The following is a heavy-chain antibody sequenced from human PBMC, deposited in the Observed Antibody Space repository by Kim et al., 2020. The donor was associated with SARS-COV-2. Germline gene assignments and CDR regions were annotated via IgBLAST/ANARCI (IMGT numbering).Heavy chain of an antibody. J-gene: IGHJ4*02. Sequence: TNYNPSLKSRVTISVDTSKNQFSLKLSSVTAADTAVYYCARESGRNPFDYWGQGTLVTVSS. CDR3: ARESGRNPFDY. D-gene: IGHD1-26*01. V-gene: IGHV4-59*01. CDR2: T.